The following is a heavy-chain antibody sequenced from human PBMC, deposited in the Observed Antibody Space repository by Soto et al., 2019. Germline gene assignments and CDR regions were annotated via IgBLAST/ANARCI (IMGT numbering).Heavy chain of an antibody. Sequence: GGSLRLSCAASGFTFSSYWMSWVRQAPGKGLEWVANIKQDGSEKYYVDSVKGRFTISRDNAKNSLYLQMNSLRAEDTAVYYCARVTTFGVVIPGDYWGQGTLVTVSS. CDR2: IKQDGSEK. V-gene: IGHV3-7*01. CDR1: GFTFSSYW. D-gene: IGHD3-3*01. CDR3: ARVTTFGVVIPGDY. J-gene: IGHJ4*02.